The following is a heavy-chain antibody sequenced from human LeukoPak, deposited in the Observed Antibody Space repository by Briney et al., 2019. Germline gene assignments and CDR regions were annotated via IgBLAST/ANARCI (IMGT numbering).Heavy chain of an antibody. Sequence: GESLKISCKGSGYSFTNYWVGWVRQMPGKGLEWMGIIYPGDSDTRYSPSFQGQVTISVDKSISTAYLQWSSLKASDAAIYYCARLQDSGSYFRGVEYYMDVWGKGTTVTVSS. CDR3: ARLQDSGSYFRGVEYYMDV. CDR1: GYSFTNYW. D-gene: IGHD1-26*01. V-gene: IGHV5-51*01. CDR2: IYPGDSDT. J-gene: IGHJ6*03.